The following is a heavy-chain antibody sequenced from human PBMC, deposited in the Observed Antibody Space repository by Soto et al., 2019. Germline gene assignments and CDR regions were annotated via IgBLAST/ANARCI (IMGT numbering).Heavy chain of an antibody. Sequence: LSLTCTVSGYSISRGYHWGWIRQPPGKGLEWIGTIHYSGSTYYNPSLKSRVTISVDTSKNQFSLKLTSVTAADTAVYSCVRVERIAVPWLDLWGQGTLVTVS. CDR3: VRVERIAVPWLDL. V-gene: IGHV4-38-2*02. CDR1: GYSISRGYH. CDR2: IHYSGST. J-gene: IGHJ5*02. D-gene: IGHD6-19*01.